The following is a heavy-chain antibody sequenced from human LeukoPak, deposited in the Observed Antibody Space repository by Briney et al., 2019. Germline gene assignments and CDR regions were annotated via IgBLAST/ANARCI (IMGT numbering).Heavy chain of an antibody. J-gene: IGHJ3*02. CDR1: GGTFSSYA. Sequence: SVKVSCKASGGTFSSYAISWVRRAPGQGLEWMGGIIPIFGTANYAQKFQGRVTITADESTSTAYMELSRLRSDDTAVYYCARESIVGATLHASDIWGQGTMVTVSS. V-gene: IGHV1-69*13. D-gene: IGHD1-26*01. CDR3: ARESIVGATLHASDI. CDR2: IIPIFGTA.